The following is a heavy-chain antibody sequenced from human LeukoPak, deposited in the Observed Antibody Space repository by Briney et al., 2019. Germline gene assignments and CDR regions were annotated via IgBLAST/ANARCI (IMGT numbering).Heavy chain of an antibody. J-gene: IGHJ4*02. V-gene: IGHV3-11*03. Sequence: PGGSLRLSCAASGFTFSDYDMSWIRQAPGKGLGWISYIASSSSYTNYADSVKGRFTISRDNAKNSPYLQMNSLRAEDTAVYYCARKADYFDYWGQGTLVTVSS. CDR3: ARKADYFDY. D-gene: IGHD2-15*01. CDR1: GFTFSDYD. CDR2: IASSSSYT.